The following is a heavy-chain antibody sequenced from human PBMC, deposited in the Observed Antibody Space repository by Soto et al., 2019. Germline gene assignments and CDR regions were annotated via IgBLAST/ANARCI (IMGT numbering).Heavy chain of an antibody. J-gene: IGHJ4*02. D-gene: IGHD1-26*01. CDR1: GFTFSSYA. V-gene: IGHV3-23*01. Sequence: PGGSLRLSCAASGFTFSSYAMSWVRQAPGKGLEWVSAISGSGGSTYYADSVKGRFTISRDNSKNTLYLQMNSLRAEDTAVYYCTKVVGATTKPLFDYWGQGTLVTVSS. CDR2: ISGSGGST. CDR3: TKVVGATTKPLFDY.